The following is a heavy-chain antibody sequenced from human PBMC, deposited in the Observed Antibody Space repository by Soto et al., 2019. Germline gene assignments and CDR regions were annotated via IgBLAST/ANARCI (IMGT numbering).Heavy chain of an antibody. V-gene: IGHV4-59*01. D-gene: IGHD1-7*01. CDR3: AKVASNWYYTRYYFDY. CDR1: SGSMSSYY. CDR2: IYYTGSP. J-gene: IGHJ4*02. Sequence: SETLSLTCIVSSGSMSSYYWSWIRQPPGKGLEWIGYIYYTGSPKYNPSLKSRVTISVDRFKNQFSLKLNSVTAADTAVYYCAKVASNWYYTRYYFDYWGQGTLVTVSS.